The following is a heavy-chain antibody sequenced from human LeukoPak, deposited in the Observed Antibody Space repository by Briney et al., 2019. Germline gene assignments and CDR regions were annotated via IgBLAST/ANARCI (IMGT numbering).Heavy chain of an antibody. Sequence: AASVKVSCKASGCTFTSYGISWVRQAPGQGLEWMGWISAYNGNTNYAQKLQGRVTMTTDTSTSTAYMELRSLRSDDAAVYYCARVAPRAQYYDFWSGKNWFDPWGQGTLVTVPS. CDR2: ISAYNGNT. CDR1: GCTFTSYG. V-gene: IGHV1-18*01. D-gene: IGHD3-3*01. J-gene: IGHJ5*02. CDR3: ARVAPRAQYYDFWSGKNWFDP.